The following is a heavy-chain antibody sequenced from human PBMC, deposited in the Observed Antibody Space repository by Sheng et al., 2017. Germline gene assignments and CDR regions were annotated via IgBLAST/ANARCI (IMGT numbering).Heavy chain of an antibody. Sequence: QVQLQESGPGLVKPSQTLSLTCTVSGGSISSDSYFWSWIRQPAGKGLEWIGRIYTAVSTNYNPSLKSRVTISVDTSKNQFSLRLGSVNAADTAVYYCAGSHLKGYSHDFWSASYFDYWGQGNKVTVSS. V-gene: IGHV4-61*02. D-gene: IGHD3-3*01. CDR3: AGSHLKGYSHDFWSASYFDY. J-gene: IGHJ4*02. CDR1: GGSISSDSYF. CDR2: IYTAVST.